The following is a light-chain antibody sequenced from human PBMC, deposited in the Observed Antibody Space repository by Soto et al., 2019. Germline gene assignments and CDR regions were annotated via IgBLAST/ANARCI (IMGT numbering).Light chain of an antibody. V-gene: IGLV2-14*01. CDR2: EVR. J-gene: IGLJ2*01. CDR1: SSDVGGYNY. CDR3: SSYTSSSTLV. Sequence: QSALTQPDSVSGSPGQSITISCTGTSSDVGGYNYVSWYQQHPGKAPKLMIYEVRNRPSGVSNRFSGSKSGNTASLTISGLQAEDEADYYCSSYTSSSTLVFGGGTKLTVL.